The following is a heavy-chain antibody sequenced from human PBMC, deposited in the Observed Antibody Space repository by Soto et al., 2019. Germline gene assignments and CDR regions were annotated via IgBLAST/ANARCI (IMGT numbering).Heavy chain of an antibody. V-gene: IGHV1-69*08. CDR2: IIPILGIA. CDR3: ARDRRYDILTGYFFGYFDL. Sequence: QVQLVQSGAEVKKPGSSVKVSCKASGGTFSSYTISWVRQAPGQGLEWMGRIIPILGIANYAQKFQGRVTITADKSTSTAYMELSSLRSEETAVYYCARDRRYDILTGYFFGYFDLWGRGTLVTVSS. J-gene: IGHJ2*01. CDR1: GGTFSSYT. D-gene: IGHD3-9*01.